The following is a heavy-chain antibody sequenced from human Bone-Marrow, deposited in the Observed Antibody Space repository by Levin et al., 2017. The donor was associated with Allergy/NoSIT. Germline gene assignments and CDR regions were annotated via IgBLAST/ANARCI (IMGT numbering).Heavy chain of an antibody. D-gene: IGHD5/OR15-5a*01. J-gene: IGHJ6*02. V-gene: IGHV4-31*03. CDR1: GDSISSGGYY. CDR2: IYHSGSS. CDR3: ARVNVYRPYFYYGLDV. Sequence: LRLSCTVSGDSISSGGYYWSWIRQHPGKGLEWIGYIYHSGSSDYSPSLRSRLTIALDTSKNQFSLQLTSVTAADTGVYYCARVNVYRPYFYYGLDVWGRGTTVTVSS.